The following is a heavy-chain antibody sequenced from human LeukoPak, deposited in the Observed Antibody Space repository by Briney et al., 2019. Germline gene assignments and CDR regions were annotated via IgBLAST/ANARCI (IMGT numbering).Heavy chain of an antibody. Sequence: ASVKVSRKVSGYTFTDYYMHWVQQAPGKGLEWMGLVDPEDGETIYAEKFQGRVTITADTSTDTAYMELSSLRSEDTAVYYCATQYSGSYYEPVGYWGQGTLVTVSS. CDR2: VDPEDGET. CDR3: ATQYSGSYYEPVGY. D-gene: IGHD1-26*01. CDR1: GYTFTDYY. V-gene: IGHV1-69-2*01. J-gene: IGHJ4*02.